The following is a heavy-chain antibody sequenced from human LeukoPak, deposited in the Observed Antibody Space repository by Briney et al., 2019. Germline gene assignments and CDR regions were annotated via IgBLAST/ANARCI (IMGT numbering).Heavy chain of an antibody. Sequence: PGGSLRLSCAASGFTFNSYSMNWVRQAPGKGLEWVSSSSSSSSYIYYADSVKGRFTISRDNAKNSLYLQMNSLRAEDTAVYYCARAHTYYDFWSGYYPLDYWGQGTLVTVSS. J-gene: IGHJ4*02. D-gene: IGHD3-3*01. CDR1: GFTFNSYS. CDR2: SSSSSSYI. CDR3: ARAHTYYDFWSGYYPLDY. V-gene: IGHV3-21*01.